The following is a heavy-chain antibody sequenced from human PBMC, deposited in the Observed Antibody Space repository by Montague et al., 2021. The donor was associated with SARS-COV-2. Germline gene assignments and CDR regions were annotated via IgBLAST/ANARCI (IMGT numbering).Heavy chain of an antibody. CDR3: ARGRFYYDCGDLGS. J-gene: IGHJ4*02. CDR2: IHASGIS. V-gene: IGHV4-4*07. D-gene: IGHD3-22*01. Sequence: SETLSLTCTVSGGSTNNYYWSWIRQPAGKGLEWIGRIHASGISTYNPSLETRVTMSVDTSKNQFSPKLSSVTAADTAVYYCARGRFYYDCGDLGSWGQGTLVTVSS. CDR1: GGSTNNYY.